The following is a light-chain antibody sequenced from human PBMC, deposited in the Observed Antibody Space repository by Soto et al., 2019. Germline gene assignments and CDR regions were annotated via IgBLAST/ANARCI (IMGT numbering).Light chain of an antibody. Sequence: EIVLTQSPGTLSLSPGERATISCRASQSVDSSYTAWYQQKPGQAPRLLIYGASNRDTGIPDRFSGTGSGTDFTLTISRLETEAFAVYYCQQYGTSPPLYTFCQGTKLEI. V-gene: IGKV3-20*01. CDR2: GAS. CDR3: QQYGTSPPLYT. CDR1: QSVDSSY. J-gene: IGKJ2*01.